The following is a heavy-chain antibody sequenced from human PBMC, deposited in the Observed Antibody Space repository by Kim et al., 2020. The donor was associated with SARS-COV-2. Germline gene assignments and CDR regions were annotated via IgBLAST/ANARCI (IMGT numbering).Heavy chain of an antibody. J-gene: IGHJ4*02. V-gene: IGHV3-23*01. D-gene: IGHD6-6*01. Sequence: YYADSVRARFIISRDSSKSTVDLQRNSLTAEDTAVYYCAKTIVAARYFDFWGQGTLVSVSS. CDR3: AKTIVAARYFDF.